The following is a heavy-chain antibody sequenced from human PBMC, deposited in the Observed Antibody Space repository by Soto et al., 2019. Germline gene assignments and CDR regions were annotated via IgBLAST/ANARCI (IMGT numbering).Heavy chain of an antibody. CDR1: GFTFSSYG. V-gene: IGHV3-30*18. CDR2: ISYDGSNK. CDR3: AKDLRRQLWTYFDY. J-gene: IGHJ4*02. D-gene: IGHD5-18*01. Sequence: EGSLRLSCADSGFTFSSYGMHWVRQAPGKGLEWVAVISYDGSNKYYADSVKGRFTISRDNSKNTLYLQMNSLRAEDTAVYYCAKDLRRQLWTYFDYWGQGTLVTVSS.